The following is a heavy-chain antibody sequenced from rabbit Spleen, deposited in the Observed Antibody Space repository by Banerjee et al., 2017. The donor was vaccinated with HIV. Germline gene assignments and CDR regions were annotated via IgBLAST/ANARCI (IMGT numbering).Heavy chain of an antibody. Sequence: QEKLVESGGDLVQPGASLTLTCTASGVSFNDKDVMCWVRQAPGKVLEWIECINMVTDKSVYASWAKGRFTMSRTSATKVTLQMTSLTAADTATYFCARDLVAVICWNWSRWGPGIWVT. CDR1: GVSFNDKDV. V-gene: IGHV1S45*01. CDR3: ARDLVAVICWNWSR. CDR2: INMVTDKS. J-gene: IGHJ4*01. D-gene: IGHD1-1*01.